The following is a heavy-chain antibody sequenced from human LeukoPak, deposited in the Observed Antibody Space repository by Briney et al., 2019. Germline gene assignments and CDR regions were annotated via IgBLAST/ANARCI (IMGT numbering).Heavy chain of an antibody. V-gene: IGHV1-69*05. CDR3: ARERIFGVVIHAFDI. CDR1: GGTFSSYA. D-gene: IGHD3-3*01. Sequence: ASVKVSCKASGGTFSSYAISWVRQAPGQGLEWMGGIIPIFGTANYAQKFQGRVTITTDESTSTAYMELSSLRSEDTAVYYCARERIFGVVIHAFDIWARGQWSPSLQ. J-gene: IGHJ3*02. CDR2: IIPIFGTA.